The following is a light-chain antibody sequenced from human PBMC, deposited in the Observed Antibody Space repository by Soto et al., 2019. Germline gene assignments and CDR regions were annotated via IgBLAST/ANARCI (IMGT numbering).Light chain of an antibody. J-gene: IGKJ4*01. CDR3: QRRSNWPA. CDR2: AAS. V-gene: IGKV1-8*01. Sequence: AIRMTQSPSSLSASTGDRVTITCRASQGISSYLAWYQQKPGKAPKLLIYAASTLQSGVPSRFSGSGSGTDFTLTISCLQSEDFATYYCQRRSNWPAFGGGTKVEIK. CDR1: QGISSY.